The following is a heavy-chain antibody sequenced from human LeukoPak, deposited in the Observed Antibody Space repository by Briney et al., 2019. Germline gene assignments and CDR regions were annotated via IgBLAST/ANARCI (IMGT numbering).Heavy chain of an antibody. CDR1: GYPFTTYW. Sequence: GESLRISCKGSGYPFTTYWIGWVRQMPGKGREWRGIIYAGDSDTRYSPSFQGQVTFSADKSISTAYLQWSSLKASDTAMYYCARGGTMVRGGIYYFDYWGQGTLVTVSS. CDR3: ARGGTMVRGGIYYFDY. J-gene: IGHJ4*02. D-gene: IGHD3-10*01. V-gene: IGHV5-51*01. CDR2: IYAGDSDT.